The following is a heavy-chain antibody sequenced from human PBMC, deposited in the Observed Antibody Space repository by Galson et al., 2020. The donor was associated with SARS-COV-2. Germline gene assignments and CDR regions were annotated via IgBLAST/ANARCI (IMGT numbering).Heavy chain of an antibody. J-gene: IGHJ6*03. CDR3: ARDPPNPVTWYYYYMDD. Sequence: GASLRLSCAASGFIFSNYAMHWVRQAPGKGLEWVAVISYDGSNKYYADSVKGRFTISRDNSKNTLYLQMNSLRTEDTAVYYCARDPPNPVTWYYYYMDDRGKGRTVTVSS. CDR1: GFIFSNYA. D-gene: IGHD3-16*01. V-gene: IGHV3-30-3*01. CDR2: ISYDGSNK.